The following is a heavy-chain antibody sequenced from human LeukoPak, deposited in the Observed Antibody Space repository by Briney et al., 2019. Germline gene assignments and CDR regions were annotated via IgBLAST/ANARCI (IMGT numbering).Heavy chain of an antibody. Sequence: SETLSLTCTASGGSISSYYWSWIRQPPGKGLEWIGRIYTSGSTNYNPSLKSRVTISVDTSKNQFSLKLSSVTAADTAVHYCARDNRELASAFDYWGQGTLVTVSS. D-gene: IGHD6-25*01. V-gene: IGHV4-4*08. CDR2: IYTSGST. J-gene: IGHJ4*02. CDR1: GGSISSYY. CDR3: ARDNRELASAFDY.